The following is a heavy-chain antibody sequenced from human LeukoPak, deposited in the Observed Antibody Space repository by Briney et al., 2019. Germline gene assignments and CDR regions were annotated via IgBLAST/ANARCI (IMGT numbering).Heavy chain of an antibody. CDR3: AKDHYYGSGVYDY. V-gene: IGHV3-53*01. J-gene: IGHJ4*02. Sequence: GGSLRLSCTVSGFTVSSNSMSWVRQAPGKGLEWVSFIYSDNTHYSDSVKGRFTISRDNSKNTLYLQMNSLRAEDTAVYYCAKDHYYGSGVYDYWGQGTLVTVSS. D-gene: IGHD3-10*01. CDR1: GFTVSSNS. CDR2: IYSDNT.